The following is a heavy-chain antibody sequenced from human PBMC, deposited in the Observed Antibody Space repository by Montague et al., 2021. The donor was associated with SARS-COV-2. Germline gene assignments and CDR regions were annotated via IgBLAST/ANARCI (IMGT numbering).Heavy chain of an antibody. CDR3: VRRGGTYYDGSGSFDP. J-gene: IGHJ5*02. Sequence: TLSLTCTVSGGSISSGSYYWSWIRQPAGKGLEWIGRIYTSGSTNYNPSLKSRVTISLDTYKNQFSLRLSSVTAADTAIYYCVRRGGTYYDGSGSFDPWGQGTLVAVSS. CDR2: IYTSGST. CDR1: GGSISSGSYY. V-gene: IGHV4-61*02. D-gene: IGHD3-10*01.